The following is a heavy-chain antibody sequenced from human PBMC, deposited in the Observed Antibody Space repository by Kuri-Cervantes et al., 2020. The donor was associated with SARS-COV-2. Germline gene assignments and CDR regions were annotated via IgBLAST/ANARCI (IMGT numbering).Heavy chain of an antibody. CDR3: TTAGQSITIFGVVTNMDV. J-gene: IGHJ6*03. D-gene: IGHD3-3*01. CDR2: IKGKTDGGTT. V-gene: IGHV3-15*01. CDR1: GFTFSNAW. Sequence: GESLKISCAASGFTFSNAWMSWVRQAPGKGLEWVGRIKGKTDGGTTDYAAPVKGRFTISRDDSKNTLYLQMNSLKTEDTAVYYCTTAGQSITIFGVVTNMDVWGKGTTVTVSS.